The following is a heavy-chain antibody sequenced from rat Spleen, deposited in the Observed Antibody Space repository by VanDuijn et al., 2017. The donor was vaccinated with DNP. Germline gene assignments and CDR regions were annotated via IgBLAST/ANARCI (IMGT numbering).Heavy chain of an antibody. CDR3: SRHGRVTTVATYWYFDF. D-gene: IGHD1-3*01. CDR2: IFTSGGSA. CDR1: GFTFSDYN. V-gene: IGHV5-25*01. J-gene: IGHJ1*01. Sequence: EVQLVESGGGLVQPGRSLKLSCAASGFTFSDYNMAWVRQAPKKGLEWVAAIFTSGGSAYYRDSVKGRFTISRDDAKSTLYLQMDSLRSGDTATYFCSRHGRVTTVATYWYFDFWGPGTMVTVSS.